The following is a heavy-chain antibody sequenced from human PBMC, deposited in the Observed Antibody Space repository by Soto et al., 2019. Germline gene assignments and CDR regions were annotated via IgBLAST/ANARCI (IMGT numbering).Heavy chain of an antibody. Sequence: EVQLLESGGALVQPGGSLRLSCAASGFTFSSYAMSWVRQAPGKGLEWVSLISGSGGGTYYADSVKGRFTISRDNSKNTLYLQMNSVRAEDMAVFYCAKHLSNGSPDYWGQGTLVTVSS. CDR3: AKHLSNGSPDY. CDR1: GFTFSSYA. V-gene: IGHV3-23*01. J-gene: IGHJ4*02. D-gene: IGHD2-15*01. CDR2: ISGSGGGT.